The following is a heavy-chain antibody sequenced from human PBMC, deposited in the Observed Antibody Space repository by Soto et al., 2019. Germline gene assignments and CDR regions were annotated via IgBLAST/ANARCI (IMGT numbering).Heavy chain of an antibody. Sequence: PXEXLKISCQSSGYXLSDYCLNWVRHLPGKGLEWMGTIDPRDSHPNYSPYFQGQVTISVEESTNTDYLQWSSLKASDTAIYYCARQSPYTGSYYVLLDHWGQGTRGTVS. V-gene: IGHV5-10-1*01. CDR1: GYXLSDYC. J-gene: IGHJ4*02. D-gene: IGHD1-26*01. CDR2: IDPRDSHP. CDR3: ARQSPYTGSYYVLLDH.